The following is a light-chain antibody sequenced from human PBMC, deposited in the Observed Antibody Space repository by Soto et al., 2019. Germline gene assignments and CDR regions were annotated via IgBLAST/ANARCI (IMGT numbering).Light chain of an antibody. CDR3: SSYTFSSTLVV. CDR1: SSDVGGYNF. Sequence: QSALTQPASVSGSPGQSITISCTGTSSDVGGYNFVSWYQQHPGKAPRLMIFEDNNRPSGVSDRFSGSKSGNTASLTISGLQAEDEADYYCSSYTFSSTLVVFGGGTKLTVL. CDR2: EDN. J-gene: IGLJ3*02. V-gene: IGLV2-14*01.